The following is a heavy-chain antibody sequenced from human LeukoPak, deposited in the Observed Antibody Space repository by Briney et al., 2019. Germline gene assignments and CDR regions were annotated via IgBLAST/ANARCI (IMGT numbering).Heavy chain of an antibody. V-gene: IGHV4-39*07. Sequence: SETLSLTCTVSGGSISSSSYYWGWIRQPPGKGLEWIGSIYYSGSTYYNPSLKSRVTISVDTSKNQFSLKLSSVTAADTAVYYCARERDYYESSGYSYWGQGTLVTVSS. J-gene: IGHJ4*02. CDR2: IYYSGST. CDR1: GGSISSSSYY. D-gene: IGHD3-22*01. CDR3: ARERDYYESSGYSY.